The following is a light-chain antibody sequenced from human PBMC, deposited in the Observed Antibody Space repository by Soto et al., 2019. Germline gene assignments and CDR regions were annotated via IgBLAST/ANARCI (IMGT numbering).Light chain of an antibody. J-gene: IGKJ4*01. V-gene: IGKV3-15*01. CDR1: QSVSSSY. CDR3: QQYYNWPLT. CDR2: GTS. Sequence: PGERVTLSCRASQSVSSSYLTWYQQKPGQAPRLLIYGTSTRVTGIPARFSGSGSGTEFTLTISSLQSEDFAVYYCQQYYNWPLTFGGGTKVEIK.